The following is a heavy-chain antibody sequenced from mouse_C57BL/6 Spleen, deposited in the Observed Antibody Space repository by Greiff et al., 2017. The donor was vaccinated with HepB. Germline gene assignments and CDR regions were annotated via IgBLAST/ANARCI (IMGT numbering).Heavy chain of an antibody. Sequence: EVQVVESGGGLVKPGGSLKLSCAASGFTFSDYGMHWVRQAPEKGLEWVAYISSGSSTIYYADTVKGRFTIARDNAKNTLFLQMTSLRSEDTAMYYCARPRSDYDDAMDYWGQGTSVTVSS. V-gene: IGHV5-17*01. D-gene: IGHD2-4*01. CDR3: ARPRSDYDDAMDY. CDR1: GFTFSDYG. J-gene: IGHJ4*01. CDR2: ISSGSSTI.